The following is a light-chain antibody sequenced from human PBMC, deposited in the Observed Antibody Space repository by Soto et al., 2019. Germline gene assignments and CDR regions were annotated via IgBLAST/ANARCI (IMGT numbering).Light chain of an antibody. CDR3: QSTDSSGTYVV. V-gene: IGLV3-25*03. J-gene: IGLJ2*01. CDR1: ALPNQY. CDR2: KDT. Sequence: SYELTQPPPVSVSPGQTARITCSGDALPNQYAYWYQQKAGQAPVLVIYKDTERPSGIPERFSGSSSGTTVTLTISGVQAEDEADYYCQSTDSSGTYVVFGGGTKLTVL.